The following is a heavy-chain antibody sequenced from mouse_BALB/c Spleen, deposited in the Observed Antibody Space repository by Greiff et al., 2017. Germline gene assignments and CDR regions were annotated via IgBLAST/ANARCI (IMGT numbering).Heavy chain of an antibody. Sequence: EVKLVESGGGLVQPGGSRKLSCAASGFTFSSFGMHWVRQAPEKGLEWVAYISSGSSTIYYADTVKGRFTISRDNPKNTLFLQMTSLRSEDTAMYYCATSTMITTRTFDYWGQGTTLTVSS. V-gene: IGHV5-17*02. CDR1: GFTFSSFG. CDR3: ATSTMITTRTFDY. CDR2: ISSGSSTI. J-gene: IGHJ2*01. D-gene: IGHD2-4*01.